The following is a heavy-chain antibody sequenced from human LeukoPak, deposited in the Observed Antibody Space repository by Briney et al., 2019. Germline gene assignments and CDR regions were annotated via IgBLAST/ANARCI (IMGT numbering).Heavy chain of an antibody. D-gene: IGHD3-9*01. CDR2: IYTSGST. CDR3: AREHSLRYFDWLLPEYYFDY. Sequence: SETLSLTCTVSGGSISSYYWSWIRQPAGKGLEWIGRIYTSGSTNCNPSLKSRVTMSVDTSKNQFSLKLSSVTAADTAVYYCAREHSLRYFDWLLPEYYFDYWGQGTLVTVSS. V-gene: IGHV4-4*07. J-gene: IGHJ4*02. CDR1: GGSISSYY.